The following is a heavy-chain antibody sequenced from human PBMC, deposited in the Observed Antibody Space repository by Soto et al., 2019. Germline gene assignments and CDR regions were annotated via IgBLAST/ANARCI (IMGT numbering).Heavy chain of an antibody. CDR2: ISGSGGST. CDR3: ARRSSGWYFDY. CDR1: GFTFSSYA. J-gene: IGHJ4*02. V-gene: IGHV3-23*01. D-gene: IGHD6-19*01. Sequence: EVQLLESGGGLVQPGGSLRLSCAASGFTFSSYAMSWVRQAPGKGLEWVSAISGSGGSTYYADSVKGRFTISRDNSKNTPYLQMNRLRAEETAVYYCARRSSGWYFDYWGQGTLVTVSS.